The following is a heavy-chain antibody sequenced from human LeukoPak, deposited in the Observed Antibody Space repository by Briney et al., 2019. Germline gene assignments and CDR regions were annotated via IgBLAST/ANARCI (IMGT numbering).Heavy chain of an antibody. Sequence: SVKVSCKASGGTFSSYAISWVRQAPGQGLEWMGGIIPIFGTANYAQKFQGRVTITTDESTSTAYMELSSLRSEDAAVYYCARTLHYDKLDPNWVLDPGGQGTLVTVSS. CDR1: GGTFSSYA. CDR2: IIPIFGTA. J-gene: IGHJ5*02. V-gene: IGHV1-69*05. CDR3: ARTLHYDKLDPNWVLDP. D-gene: IGHD3-22*01.